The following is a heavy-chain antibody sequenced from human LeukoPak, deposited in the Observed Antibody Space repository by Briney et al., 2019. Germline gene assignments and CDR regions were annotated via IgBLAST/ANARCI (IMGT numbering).Heavy chain of an antibody. J-gene: IGHJ5*02. CDR3: ARSTTLWFGDRWFDP. CDR2: ISAYNGNT. V-gene: IGHV1-18*01. D-gene: IGHD3-10*01. CDR1: GYTFTSYG. Sequence: ASVKVACKASGYTFTSYGISWVRHAPGQGLEWMGWISAYNGNTNYAQKLQGGVTMTTDTSTSTAYMELRSLRSDDTAVYYCARSTTLWFGDRWFDPWGQGTLVTVSS.